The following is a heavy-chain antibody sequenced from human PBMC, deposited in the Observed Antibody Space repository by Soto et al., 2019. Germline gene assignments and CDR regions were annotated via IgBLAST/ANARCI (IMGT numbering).Heavy chain of an antibody. CDR3: AISQDRGGRTTFIY. CDR1: GFTLSHYW. CDR2: INGDI. D-gene: IGHD3-16*01. Sequence: LRLSCAASGFTLSHYWMHWVRQGPGGRLVWVSGINGDIGYADSVKGRFTISRDNAESSLYLQMNSLRAEDTALYYCAISQDRGGRTTFIYWGQGTQVTVSS. J-gene: IGHJ4*02. V-gene: IGHV3-74*01.